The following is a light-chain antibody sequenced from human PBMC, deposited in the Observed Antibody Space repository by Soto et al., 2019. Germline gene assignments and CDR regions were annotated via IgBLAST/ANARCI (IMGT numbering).Light chain of an antibody. CDR3: TSYTITHIPVI. CDR1: SSDIGGYDF. J-gene: IGLJ2*01. Sequence: QSALTQPPSASGSPGQSVTISCTGSSSDIGGYDFVSWYQQHPGKVPKLLIYEVTKRPSGVPDRFSGSKSGNTASLTITGLQPEDEASYYCTSYTITHIPVIFGGGTQLTVL. V-gene: IGLV2-8*01. CDR2: EVT.